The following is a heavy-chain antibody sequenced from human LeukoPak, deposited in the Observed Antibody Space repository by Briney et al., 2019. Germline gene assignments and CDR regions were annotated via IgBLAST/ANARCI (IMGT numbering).Heavy chain of an antibody. J-gene: IGHJ5*02. D-gene: IGHD3-10*01. CDR2: IIPIFGTA. CDR3: ARGPAWFGESLCWFDP. V-gene: IGHV1-69*13. CDR1: GGTFSSYA. Sequence: ASVKVSCKASGGTFSSYAISWVRQAPGQGLEWMGGIIPIFGTANYAQKFQGRVTITADESTSTAYMELSSLRSEDTAVYYCARGPAWFGESLCWFDPWGQGTLVTVSS.